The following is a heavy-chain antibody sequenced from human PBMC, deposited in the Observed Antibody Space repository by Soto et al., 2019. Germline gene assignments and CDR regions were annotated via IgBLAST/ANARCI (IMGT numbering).Heavy chain of an antibody. CDR1: GGSISSGGYS. Sequence: QLQLQESGSGLVKPSQTLSLTCAVSGGSISSGGYSWSWIRQPPGMGLEWIGYIYHSGSTYYNPSLKSRVTISVDRSKNQFSLKLSSVTAADTAVYYCARDLGLGGGWFDPWGQGTLVTVSS. CDR3: ARDLGLGGGWFDP. D-gene: IGHD3-10*01. CDR2: IYHSGST. V-gene: IGHV4-30-2*01. J-gene: IGHJ5*02.